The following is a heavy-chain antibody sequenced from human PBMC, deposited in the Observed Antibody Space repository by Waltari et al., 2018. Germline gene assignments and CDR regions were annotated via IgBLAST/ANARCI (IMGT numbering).Heavy chain of an antibody. CDR3: ARIQGDCSGGSCYDLWYFDL. CDR1: GFSLSNARMG. Sequence: QVTLKESGPVLVKPTETLTLTCTVSGFSLSNARMGVSWIRQPPGTALEWLAHIFSNDEKSYSTSLKSRLTISKDTSKSQVVLTMTNMDPVDTATYYCARIQGDCSGGSCYDLWYFDLWGRGTLVTVSS. V-gene: IGHV2-26*01. J-gene: IGHJ2*01. CDR2: IFSNDEK. D-gene: IGHD2-15*01.